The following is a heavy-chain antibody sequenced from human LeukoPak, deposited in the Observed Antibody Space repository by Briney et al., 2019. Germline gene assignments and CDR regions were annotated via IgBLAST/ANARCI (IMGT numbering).Heavy chain of an antibody. J-gene: IGHJ4*02. D-gene: IGHD3-22*01. V-gene: IGHV3-74*01. CDR1: GFTFNTYW. CDR2: INPDGRTT. Sequence: GGSLRLSCAASGFTFNTYWMHWVRQAPGKGLVWVSRINPDGRTTNYADSVKGRFTISRDNAKNTLYLQMNSLRVEDTATYYCAKVDGSGNSIFDYWGQGTLVPVYS. CDR3: AKVDGSGNSIFDY.